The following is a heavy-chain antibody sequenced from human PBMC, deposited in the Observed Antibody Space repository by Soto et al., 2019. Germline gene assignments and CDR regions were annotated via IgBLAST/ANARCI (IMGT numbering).Heavy chain of an antibody. CDR1: GFTFSSYG. J-gene: IGHJ6*02. CDR2: IWYDGSNK. Sequence: GGSLTLSCAASGFTFSSYGMHWVRQAPGKGLEWVAVIWYDGSNKYYADSVKGRFTISRDNSKNTLYLQMNSLRAEDTAVYYCARLPVRSQYCTNGVCSTQAGWYYGMDVWGQGTTVTVSS. CDR3: ARLPVRSQYCTNGVCSTQAGWYYGMDV. D-gene: IGHD2-8*01. V-gene: IGHV3-33*01.